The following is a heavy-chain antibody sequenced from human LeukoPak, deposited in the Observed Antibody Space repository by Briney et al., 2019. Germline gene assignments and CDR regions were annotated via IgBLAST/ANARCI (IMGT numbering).Heavy chain of an antibody. Sequence: ASVKVSCKASGYTFTGYYMYWVRQAPGQGLEWMGWIKPNSGGTNYAQKFQGRVTMTRDTSINTAYMELSGLRFDDTAVYYCARARFSSSWYVPYFDYWGQGILVTVSS. CDR3: ARARFSSSWYVPYFDY. CDR2: IKPNSGGT. V-gene: IGHV1-2*02. D-gene: IGHD6-13*01. CDR1: GYTFTGYY. J-gene: IGHJ4*02.